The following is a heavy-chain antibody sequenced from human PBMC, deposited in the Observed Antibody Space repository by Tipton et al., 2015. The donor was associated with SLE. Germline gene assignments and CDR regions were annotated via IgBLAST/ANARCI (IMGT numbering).Heavy chain of an antibody. CDR3: ARVTHIYYSYYMDV. Sequence: TLSLTCTVSGGSISRYYWSWIRQPPGKGLEWIGYIYYSGSTNYNPSLKSRVTISVDTSKNQFSLKLSSVTAADTAVYYCARVTHIYYSYYMDVWGKGTTVTVSS. V-gene: IGHV4-59*01. CDR1: GGSISRYY. CDR2: IYYSGST. J-gene: IGHJ6*03.